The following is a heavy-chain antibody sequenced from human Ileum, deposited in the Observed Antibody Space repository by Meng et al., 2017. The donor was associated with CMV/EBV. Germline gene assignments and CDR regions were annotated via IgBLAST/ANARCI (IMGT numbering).Heavy chain of an antibody. CDR2: IKQDGSEK. J-gene: IGHJ4*02. CDR1: GFTFSNAW. V-gene: IGHV3-7*01. D-gene: IGHD6-6*01. CDR3: ARDWAARREGNFDY. Sequence: GESLKISCAASGFTFSNAWMSWVRQAPGKGLEWVANIKQDGSEKYYVDSVKGRFTISRDNAKNSLYLQMNSLRAEDTAVYYCARDWAARREGNFDYWGQGTLVTVSS.